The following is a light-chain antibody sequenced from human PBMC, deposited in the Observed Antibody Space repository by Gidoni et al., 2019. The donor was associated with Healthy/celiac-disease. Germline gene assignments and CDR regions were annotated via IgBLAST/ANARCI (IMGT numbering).Light chain of an antibody. V-gene: IGKV3-11*01. CDR3: QQRSNWPQLT. Sequence: ELVLTQSPATLSLSPGERATLSCRASQSIRSYLACYQQKPGQAPRLLTNDASNRATGIPARFSGSGSGTDFTLTISSLEPEDFAVYYCQQRSNWPQLTFGGGTKVEIK. J-gene: IGKJ4*01. CDR2: DAS. CDR1: QSIRSY.